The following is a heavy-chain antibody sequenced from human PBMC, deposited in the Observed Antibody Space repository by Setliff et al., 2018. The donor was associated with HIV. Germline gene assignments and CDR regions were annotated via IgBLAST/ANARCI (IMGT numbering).Heavy chain of an antibody. CDR3: ARDGWWRQYDYGIDY. J-gene: IGHJ4*02. D-gene: IGHD4-17*01. CDR1: GYTFTNFY. CDR2: ISGYNGNT. Sequence: ASVKVSCKASGYTFTNFYMHWVRQAPGQGLEWMGWISGYNGNTKYAQEVQGRVTMTTKTSTSTAYMELRSLRSDDTAVYYCARDGWWRQYDYGIDYWGQGTLVTVSS. V-gene: IGHV1-18*04.